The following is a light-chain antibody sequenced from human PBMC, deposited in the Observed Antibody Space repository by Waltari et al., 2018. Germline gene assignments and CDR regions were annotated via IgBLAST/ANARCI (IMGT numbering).Light chain of an antibody. CDR1: INDISLFDF. J-gene: IGLJ3*02. V-gene: IGLV2-14*01. CDR3: SSYTTRSTWV. CDR2: EVK. Sequence: QSALTQTASVSASPGQSITMSGTGTINDISLFDFVSWYQQHPGQAPRLLIYEVKYRPSGVSDRFSGSKSDNTASLTIFGLQAEDEADYYCSSYTTRSTWVFGGGTKLTVL.